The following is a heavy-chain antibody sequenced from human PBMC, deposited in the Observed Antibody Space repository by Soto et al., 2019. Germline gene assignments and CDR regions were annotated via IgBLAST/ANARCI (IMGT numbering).Heavy chain of an antibody. CDR2: ISYDGGNS. V-gene: IGHV3-30*03. D-gene: IGHD3-3*01. J-gene: IGHJ6*02. Sequence: QVQLVESGGGVVQPGGSLRLSCAGSGFSFSNHVMHWVRQAPGKGLEWVAVISYDGGNSYYAESVKGRFTVSRDNSNNTFYIERSSVRGDDTDVYYCARDLTFFGALNGDSPMDVWGQGTTVTVSS. CDR1: GFSFSNHV. CDR3: ARDLTFFGALNGDSPMDV.